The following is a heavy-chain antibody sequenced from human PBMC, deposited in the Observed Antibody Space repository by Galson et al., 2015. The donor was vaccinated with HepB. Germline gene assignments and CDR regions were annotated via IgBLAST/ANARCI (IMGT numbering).Heavy chain of an antibody. CDR1: GYTLTELS. V-gene: IGHV1-24*01. Sequence: SVKVSCKVSGYTLTELSMHWVRQAPGKGLEWMGGFDPEDGETIYAQKFQGRVTMTEDTSTYTAYMEQSSLRSEDTAVYYCATDEALRITMVRGGGFDYWGQGTLVTVSS. CDR3: ATDEALRITMVRGGGFDY. D-gene: IGHD3-10*01. CDR2: FDPEDGET. J-gene: IGHJ4*02.